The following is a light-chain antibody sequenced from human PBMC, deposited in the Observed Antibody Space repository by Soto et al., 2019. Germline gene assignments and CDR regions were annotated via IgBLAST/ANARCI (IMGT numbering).Light chain of an antibody. CDR1: QTVSTTY. Sequence: EIVLTQSPGTLSLSPGERATLSCSASQTVSTTYLAWYQQKPGQAPRLLIYDASNRATGIPARFSGSGSGTDFTLTISSLQSVDFAVYYCQQYDNWPQTFGQGTKVDIK. J-gene: IGKJ1*01. CDR2: DAS. V-gene: IGKV3-20*01. CDR3: QQYDNWPQT.